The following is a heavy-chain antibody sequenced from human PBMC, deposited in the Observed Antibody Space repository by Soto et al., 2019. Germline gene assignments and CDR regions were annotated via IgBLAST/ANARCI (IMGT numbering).Heavy chain of an antibody. Sequence: ASVKVSCKACGYTFTGYYMHWVRQAPGQGLEWMGWINPNSGGTNYAQKFQGWVTMTRDTSISTAYMELSRLRSDDTAVYYCARGYSSSPSLDYWGQGTLVTVSS. J-gene: IGHJ4*02. D-gene: IGHD6-6*01. CDR1: GYTFTGYY. V-gene: IGHV1-2*04. CDR2: INPNSGGT. CDR3: ARGYSSSPSLDY.